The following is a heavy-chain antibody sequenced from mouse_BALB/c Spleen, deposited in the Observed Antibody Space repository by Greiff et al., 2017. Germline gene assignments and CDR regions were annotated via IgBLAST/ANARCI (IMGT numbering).Heavy chain of an antibody. V-gene: IGHV5-17*02. J-gene: IGHJ4*01. D-gene: IGHD1-2*01. CDR1: GFTFSSFG. Sequence: EVKVEESGGGLVQPGGSRKLSCAASGFTFSSFGMHWVRQAPEKGLEWVAYISSGSSTIYYADTVKGRFTISRDNPKNTLFLQMTSLRSEDTAMYYCARSRDYGLYAMDDWGQGTSVTVSS. CDR2: ISSGSSTI. CDR3: ARSRDYGLYAMDD.